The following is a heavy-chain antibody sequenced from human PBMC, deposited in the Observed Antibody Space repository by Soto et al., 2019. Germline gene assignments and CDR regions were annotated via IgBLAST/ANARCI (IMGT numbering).Heavy chain of an antibody. Sequence: EAQLVESGGGLVKPGGYLRLSCAASGFTFSTYSMNWFRQAPGKGLEWVSSISSSGSSRSYADSVKGRFTISRDNAKNSLYLQMDSLRAEDTAVYYCSRGRSINTNMDYWGQGTLVTVSS. CDR2: ISSSGSSR. CDR3: SRGRSINTNMDY. D-gene: IGHD2-2*01. CDR1: GFTFSTYS. J-gene: IGHJ4*02. V-gene: IGHV3-21*01.